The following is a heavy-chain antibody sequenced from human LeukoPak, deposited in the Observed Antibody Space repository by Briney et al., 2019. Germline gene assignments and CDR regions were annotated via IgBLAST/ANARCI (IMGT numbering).Heavy chain of an antibody. D-gene: IGHD3-22*01. J-gene: IGHJ4*02. CDR3: AREVSEGFDF. CDR1: GFTFSGYS. V-gene: IGHV3-21*01. CDR2: FGTRSTSI. Sequence: GGSLRLSCTASGFTFSGYSMNWIRQAPGKGLEWVSSFGTRSTSIYHAGSVKGRFAISRDNAKNSLYLQMNSLRAEDTALYYCAREVSEGFDFWGQGALVTVSS.